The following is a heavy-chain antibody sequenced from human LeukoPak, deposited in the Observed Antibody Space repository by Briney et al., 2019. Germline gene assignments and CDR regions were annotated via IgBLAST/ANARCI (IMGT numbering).Heavy chain of an antibody. J-gene: IGHJ1*01. D-gene: IGHD1-26*01. CDR1: GASIDFESYY. Sequence: SQTLSLTCTVSGASIDFESYYWTWVRQSAGKGLEWIGRIDHGGVTNYNPSLQSRATISLDTSQKQFSLKLSSVTAADTAVYYCARGHDYYSEYFQHWGQGTLVSVSS. CDR3: ARGHDYYSEYFQH. CDR2: IDHGGVT. V-gene: IGHV4-61*02.